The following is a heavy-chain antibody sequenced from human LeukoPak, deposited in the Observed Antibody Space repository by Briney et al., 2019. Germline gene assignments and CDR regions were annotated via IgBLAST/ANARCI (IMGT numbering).Heavy chain of an antibody. Sequence: PSETLSLTCAVYGGSFSGYYWSWIRQPPGKGLEWIGEINHSGSTNYNPSLKSRVTISVDTSKNQFSLKLSSVTAADTAVYYCARRVVRPAIVVVTHARVPGFDPWGQGTLVTVSS. V-gene: IGHV4-34*01. J-gene: IGHJ5*02. CDR2: INHSGST. CDR3: ARRVVRPAIVVVTHARVPGFDP. D-gene: IGHD2-21*02. CDR1: GGSFSGYY.